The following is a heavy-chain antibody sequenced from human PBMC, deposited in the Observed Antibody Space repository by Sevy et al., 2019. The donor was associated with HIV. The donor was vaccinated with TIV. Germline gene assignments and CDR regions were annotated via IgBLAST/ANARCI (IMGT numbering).Heavy chain of an antibody. D-gene: IGHD2-15*01. J-gene: IGHJ5*02. CDR2: FDSQDGET. Sequence: ASVKVSCKVSGYTLTKLSIHWVRQAPGKRLEWMGDFDSQDGETIYSQRFQGRVTMTVDTPTDTAYMDLSSLTSEDTAVYYCATVGLRYYSGSSSYQGDWFDPWGQGTLVTVSS. CDR1: GYTLTKLS. CDR3: ATVGLRYYSGSSSYQGDWFDP. V-gene: IGHV1-24*01.